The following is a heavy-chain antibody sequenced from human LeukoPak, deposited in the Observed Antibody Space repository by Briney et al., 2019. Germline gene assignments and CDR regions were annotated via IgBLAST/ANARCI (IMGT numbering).Heavy chain of an antibody. J-gene: IGHJ3*02. CDR2: IIPIFGTA. D-gene: IGHD6-6*01. CDR3: ARDRWSSSSSEGALGI. V-gene: IGHV1-69*01. CDR1: GGTFSSYA. Sequence: SVKVSCKASGGTFSSYAISWVRQAPGQGLEWMGGIIPIFGTANYAQKFQGRVTITADESTSTAYMELRSLRSDDTAVYYCARDRWSSSSSEGALGIWGQGTMVTVSS.